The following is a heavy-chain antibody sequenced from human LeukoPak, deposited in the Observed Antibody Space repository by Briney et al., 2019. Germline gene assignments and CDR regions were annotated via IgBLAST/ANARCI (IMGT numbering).Heavy chain of an antibody. D-gene: IGHD3-9*01. CDR2: ISGSGGST. J-gene: IGHJ4*02. CDR3: AKGQAFDWLSDY. V-gene: IGHV3-23*01. CDR1: GFTFNNYA. Sequence: GGSLRLSCAASGFTFNNYAMSWVRQAPGKGLEWVSVISGSGGSTYYTDSVKGRFTISRDNSKNTLYLQMNSLRAEDTAVYYCAKGQAFDWLSDYWGQGTLVTVSS.